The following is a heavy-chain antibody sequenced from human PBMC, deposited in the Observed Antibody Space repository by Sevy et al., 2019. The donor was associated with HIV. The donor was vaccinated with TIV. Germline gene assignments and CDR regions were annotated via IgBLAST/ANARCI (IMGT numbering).Heavy chain of an antibody. Sequence: GGSLRLSCSASGFTFSSYAMHWVRQAPGKGLEYVSAISSKGGRTYYADSVKGRFTISRDNSKNTLYLQMSSLRAEDTAVYYCVKDTHKKHPDYYDSSGYFDYWGQGTLVTVSS. CDR2: ISSKGGRT. CDR3: VKDTHKKHPDYYDSSGYFDY. D-gene: IGHD3-22*01. J-gene: IGHJ4*02. V-gene: IGHV3-64D*06. CDR1: GFTFSSYA.